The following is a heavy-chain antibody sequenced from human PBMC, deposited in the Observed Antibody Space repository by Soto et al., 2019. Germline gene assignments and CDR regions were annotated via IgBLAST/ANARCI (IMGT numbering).Heavy chain of an antibody. D-gene: IGHD1-1*01. CDR3: ARDFDAWNPHYYYGMDV. CDR2: IYHSGIT. V-gene: IGHV4-4*02. CDR1: GGSISSHNW. J-gene: IGHJ6*02. Sequence: QVQLQESGPGLVKPSGTLSRTCTVSGGSISSHNWWIWVRQPPGKGLEWIGEIYHSGITNYNPSLKSRISISVDKSKNLFSLKLSSVTAADTAIYYCARDFDAWNPHYYYGMDVWGQGTTVAVSS.